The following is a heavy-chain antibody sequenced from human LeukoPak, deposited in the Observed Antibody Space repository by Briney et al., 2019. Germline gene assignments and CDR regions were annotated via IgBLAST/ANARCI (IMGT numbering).Heavy chain of an antibody. V-gene: IGHV4-39*07. Sequence: SETLSLTCTVSGGSISSSSYYWGWIRQPPGKGLEWLGSIYYSGSTYYNPSLKSRVTISVDTSKNQFSLKLSSVTAADTAVYYCAREVAAAGLGYFDYWGQGTLVTVSS. J-gene: IGHJ4*02. D-gene: IGHD6-13*01. CDR1: GGSISSSSYY. CDR2: IYYSGST. CDR3: AREVAAAGLGYFDY.